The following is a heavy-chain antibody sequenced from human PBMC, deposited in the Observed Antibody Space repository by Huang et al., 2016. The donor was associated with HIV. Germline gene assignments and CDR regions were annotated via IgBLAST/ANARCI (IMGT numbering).Heavy chain of an antibody. Sequence: QVQLQESGPGLVKPSETLSLTCSVSGVSVSSDSSYWSWVRQSPAKGLEWIGYIHHSGTTNQNPSLQSRVTISVDMSKNQFSLNLTSVTTADTAGYYCARVPGFDIWGPGTRVTVSS. CDR3: ARVPGFDI. CDR2: IHHSGTT. J-gene: IGHJ3*02. V-gene: IGHV4-61*01. CDR1: GVSVSSDSSY.